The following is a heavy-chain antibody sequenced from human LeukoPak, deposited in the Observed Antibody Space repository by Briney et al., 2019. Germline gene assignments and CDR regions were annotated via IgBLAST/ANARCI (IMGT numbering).Heavy chain of an antibody. V-gene: IGHV1-2*02. CDR3: ARVGGSYYGNFDS. D-gene: IGHD3-10*01. J-gene: IGHJ4*02. Sequence: GASVKVSCKASGYTFIGYYMHWVRQAPGQGLEWTGWINPNSGGTNYAQKFQGRVTMTRDTSSSAAYMELGRLRSDDTAVYYCARVGGSYYGNFDSWGQGTRVTVSS. CDR2: INPNSGGT. CDR1: GYTFIGYY.